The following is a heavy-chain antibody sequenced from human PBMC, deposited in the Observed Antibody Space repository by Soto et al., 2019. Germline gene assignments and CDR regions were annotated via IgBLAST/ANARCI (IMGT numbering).Heavy chain of an antibody. D-gene: IGHD6-6*01. Sequence: EVQLVESGGGWVQPGGSLRLSCAASGFTVSSNYMSWVRQAPGKGLEWVSFIYSGGSTYYADSVKGRFTISRDNSKNTLYVQMNSLRAEDTAVYYCARATYSSSSLYMDVWGKGTTVTVSS. J-gene: IGHJ6*03. CDR2: IYSGGST. CDR3: ARATYSSSSLYMDV. CDR1: GFTVSSNY. V-gene: IGHV3-66*01.